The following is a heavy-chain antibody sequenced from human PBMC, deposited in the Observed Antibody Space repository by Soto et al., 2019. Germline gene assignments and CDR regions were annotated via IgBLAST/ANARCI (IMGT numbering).Heavy chain of an antibody. V-gene: IGHV3-33*01. Sequence: ESGGGVVQPGRSLRLSCAASGFTFSSYGMHWVRQAPGKGLEWVAVIWYDGSNKYYADSVKGRFTISRDNSKNTLYLQMNSLRAEDTAVYYCARGYYDSSVDYYYYYGMDVWGQGITVTVSS. CDR1: GFTFSSYG. CDR2: IWYDGSNK. J-gene: IGHJ6*02. D-gene: IGHD3-22*01. CDR3: ARGYYDSSVDYYYYYGMDV.